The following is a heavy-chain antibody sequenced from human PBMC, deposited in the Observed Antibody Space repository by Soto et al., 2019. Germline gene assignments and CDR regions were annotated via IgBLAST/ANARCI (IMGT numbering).Heavy chain of an antibody. J-gene: IGHJ4*02. CDR3: ARDRGQSYCDY. V-gene: IGHV3-33*01. CDR1: GFTVSSYD. Sequence: QVQQEESGGGVVQPGRSLRLSCAASGFTVSSYDMHWVRQAPGKGLEWVAVIWYDGSNKYYADSVKGRFTISRDNSKNTLYLQMNSLRAEDTAVYYCARDRGQSYCDYWGQGTLVTVSS. CDR2: IWYDGSNK. D-gene: IGHD5-12*01.